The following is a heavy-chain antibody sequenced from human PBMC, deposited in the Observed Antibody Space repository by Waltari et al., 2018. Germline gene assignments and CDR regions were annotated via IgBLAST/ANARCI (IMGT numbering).Heavy chain of an antibody. Sequence: QVQLVESGGGVVQPGRSLRLSCAASGFPFSIYAMHWVRQAPGKGLEWVAVISYDGSNRYYADSVKGRFSISRDSSKNTLYLQMNSLRPEDTAVYYCARGGYCSSDNCPDVVVVTAIPDYWGQGTLVTVSS. CDR3: ARGGYCSSDNCPDVVVVTAIPDY. CDR2: ISYDGSNR. J-gene: IGHJ4*02. D-gene: IGHD2-21*02. V-gene: IGHV3-30-3*01. CDR1: GFPFSIYA.